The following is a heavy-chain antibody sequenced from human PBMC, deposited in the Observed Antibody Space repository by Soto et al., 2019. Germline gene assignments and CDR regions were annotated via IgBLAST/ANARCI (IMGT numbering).Heavy chain of an antibody. CDR3: ACDQDSVYVSKLLYFYGMDV. J-gene: IGHJ6*02. V-gene: IGHV1-69*12. Sequence: QVQLVQSGAEVKKPGSSVKVSCKASGGTFSSYAISWVRQAPGQGLEWMGGIIPIFGTANYAQKFQGRVTSVADESTSTAYMELRSLRSVDTAVSSWACDQDSVYVSKLLYFYGMDVWGQGTMVTVSS. CDR2: IIPIFGTA. D-gene: IGHD5-12*01. CDR1: GGTFSSYA.